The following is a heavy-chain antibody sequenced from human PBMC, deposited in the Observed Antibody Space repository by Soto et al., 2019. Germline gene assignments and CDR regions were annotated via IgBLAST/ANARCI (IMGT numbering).Heavy chain of an antibody. J-gene: IGHJ4*02. CDR2: IYYSGST. V-gene: IGHV4-61*01. Sequence: QVQLQESGPGLVKPSETLSLTYTVSGGSVSSGSYYWSWIRQPPGKGLEWIGYIYYSGSTNYNPSLKSRVTISVDTSKNQFSLKLSSVTAADTAVYYCALMITFGGVIANFDYWGQGTLVTVSS. D-gene: IGHD3-16*02. CDR1: GGSVSSGSYY. CDR3: ALMITFGGVIANFDY.